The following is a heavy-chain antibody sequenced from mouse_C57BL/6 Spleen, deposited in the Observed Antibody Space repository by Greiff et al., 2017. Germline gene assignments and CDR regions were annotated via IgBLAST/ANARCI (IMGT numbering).Heavy chain of an antibody. CDR3: VFITTVVANPYYYAMDY. V-gene: IGHV1-42*01. CDR1: GYSFTGYY. J-gene: IGHJ4*01. CDR2: INPSTGGT. Sequence: EVQLQESGPELVKPGASVKISCKASGYSFTGYYMNWVKQSPEKSLEWIGEINPSTGGTTYNQKFKAKATLTVDKSSSTAYMQLKSLTSEDSAVYYCVFITTVVANPYYYAMDYWGQGTSVTVSS. D-gene: IGHD1-1*01.